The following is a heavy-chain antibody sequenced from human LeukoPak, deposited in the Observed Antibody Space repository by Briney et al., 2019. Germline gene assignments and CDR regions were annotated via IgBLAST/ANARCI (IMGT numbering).Heavy chain of an antibody. V-gene: IGHV4-30-2*03. CDR3: ARRNSMVRGYLSGLFDY. CDR2: IYYSGST. CDR1: GGSISSGGYS. D-gene: IGHD3-10*01. Sequence: SETLSLTCAVSGGSISSGGYSWSWIRQPPGKGLEWIGYIYYSGSTYYNPSLKSRVTISVDTSKNQFSLKLSSVTAADTAVYYCARRNSMVRGYLSGLFDYWGQGTLVTVSS. J-gene: IGHJ4*02.